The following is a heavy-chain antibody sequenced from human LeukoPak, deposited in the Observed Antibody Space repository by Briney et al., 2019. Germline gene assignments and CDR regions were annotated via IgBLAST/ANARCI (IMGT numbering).Heavy chain of an antibody. Sequence: GGSLRLSCAASGFTFSNYSMNWVRQAPGKGLEWVSSISTSSGYIYYADSVKGRFTISRDNAKNSLFLQMSSLRAEDTGVYYCAGAVPYYYYMDVWDKGTTVTVSS. CDR2: ISTSSGYI. J-gene: IGHJ6*03. CDR1: GFTFSNYS. CDR3: AGAVPYYYYMDV. V-gene: IGHV3-21*01. D-gene: IGHD1-1*01.